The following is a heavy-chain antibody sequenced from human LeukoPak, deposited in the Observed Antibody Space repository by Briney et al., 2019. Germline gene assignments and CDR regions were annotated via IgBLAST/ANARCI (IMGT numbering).Heavy chain of an antibody. CDR1: RGSFSGYS. CDR3: ARVIYYDTERSET. Sequence: PSETLSLTCAVYRGSFSGYSWNWIRQSPGKGLEWIGEINHSGSTNYNSSLRSRVTISVDTSKNQFSLKLSSVTVADTALYYCARVIYYDTERSETWGQGTLVTVSS. J-gene: IGHJ4*02. D-gene: IGHD3-22*01. CDR2: INHSGST. V-gene: IGHV4-34*01.